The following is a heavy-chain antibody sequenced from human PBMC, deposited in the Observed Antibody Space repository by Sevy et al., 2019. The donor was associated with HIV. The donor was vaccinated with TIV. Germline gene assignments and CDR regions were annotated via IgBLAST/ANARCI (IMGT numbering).Heavy chain of an antibody. J-gene: IGHJ4*02. CDR2: IYPGDSDA. V-gene: IGHV5-51*01. CDR1: GYSFTSYW. CDR3: ARRSTGIVGTHFDY. Sequence: GESLKISCKGSGYSFTSYWIGWVRQMPGKGLEWMGIIYPGDSDARYSPSFQGQVTISADKSISTAYLQWSSLKASDTAESYCARRSTGIVGTHFDYWGQGTLVPVSS. D-gene: IGHD1-26*01.